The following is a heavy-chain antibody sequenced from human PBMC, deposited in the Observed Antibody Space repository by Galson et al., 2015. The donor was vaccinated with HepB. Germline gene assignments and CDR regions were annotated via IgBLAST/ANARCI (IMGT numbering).Heavy chain of an antibody. CDR3: ARSQDFWSGYSPFDY. J-gene: IGHJ4*02. CDR1: GFTFSSYW. Sequence: SLRLSCAASGFTFSSYWMSWVRQAPGKGLEWVANIKQDGSEKYYVDSVKGRFTISRDNAKNSLYLQMNSLRAEDTAVYYCARSQDFWSGYSPFDYWGQGTLVTVSS. CDR2: IKQDGSEK. V-gene: IGHV3-7*03. D-gene: IGHD3-3*01.